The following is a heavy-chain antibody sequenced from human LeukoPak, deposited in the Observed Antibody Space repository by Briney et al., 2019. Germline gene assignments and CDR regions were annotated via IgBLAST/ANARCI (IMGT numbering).Heavy chain of an antibody. D-gene: IGHD3-16*01. V-gene: IGHV1-8*03. CDR3: ARWGAPRPEDDAFDI. CDR2: MNPNSGNT. CDR1: GFTFTSYD. Sequence: ASVEVSCKASGFTFTSYDINWVRQATGQGLEWMGWMNPNSGNTGYAQKFQGRVTITRNTSISTAYMELSSLRSEDTAVYYCARWGAPRPEDDAFDIWGQGTMVTVSS. J-gene: IGHJ3*02.